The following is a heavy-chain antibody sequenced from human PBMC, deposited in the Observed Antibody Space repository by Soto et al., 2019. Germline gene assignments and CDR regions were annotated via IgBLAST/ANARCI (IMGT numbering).Heavy chain of an antibody. V-gene: IGHV4-39*01. CDR1: GDSISTSDYS. CDR2: MYYSGTT. J-gene: IGHJ4*02. D-gene: IGHD3-10*01. Sequence: QLQQESGPGLVKPSETLSLTCTVSGDSISTSDYSWGWVRQTPGKGLEWLASMYYSGTTYSNPSPKSRVTXSXEXXKNQFSLQLTSVTAADTAIYYCATVGTTWFVPFDYWGQGVLVTVSS. CDR3: ATVGTTWFVPFDY.